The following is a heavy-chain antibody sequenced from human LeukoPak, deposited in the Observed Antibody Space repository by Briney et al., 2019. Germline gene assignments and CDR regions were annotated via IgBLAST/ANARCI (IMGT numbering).Heavy chain of an antibody. J-gene: IGHJ6*03. V-gene: IGHV4-59*01. CDR3: ARGIAARPWGYGFNYYYYMDV. CDR2: IYYSVTT. Sequence: PSETLSLTCTVSGGSISSDYWSWVRQPPGKGLEWIGYIYYSVTTNYNPSLKRRVTISLDASKNQFSLRLRSATAADTAVYYCARGIAARPWGYGFNYYYYMDVWGKGTTVTVSS. D-gene: IGHD6-6*01. CDR1: GGSISSDY.